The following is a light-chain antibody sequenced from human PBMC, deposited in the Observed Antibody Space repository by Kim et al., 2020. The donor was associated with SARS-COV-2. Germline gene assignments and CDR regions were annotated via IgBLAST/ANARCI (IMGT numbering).Light chain of an antibody. CDR3: QVRGSRDDQAI. Sequence: APGKTAMITCGGTNIGGKSVPWYQQKPGQAPILVIDYDTDRPSGIPERFSGSNSGNTATLTISRFEAGDEADYYCQVRGSRDDQAIFGGGTQLTVL. CDR2: YDT. V-gene: IGLV3-21*04. J-gene: IGLJ2*01. CDR1: NIGGKS.